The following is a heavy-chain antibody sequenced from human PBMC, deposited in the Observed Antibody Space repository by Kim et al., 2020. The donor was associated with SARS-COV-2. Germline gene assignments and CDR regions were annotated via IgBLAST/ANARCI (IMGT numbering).Heavy chain of an antibody. CDR2: ISYDGSNK. J-gene: IGHJ6*02. Sequence: GGSLRLSCAASGFTFSSYAMHWVRQAPGKGLEWVAVISYDGSNKYYADSVKGRFTISRDNSKNTLYLQMNSLRAEDTAVYYCARDGGDIVVVPAAIFWSYYYYGMDVWGQGTTVTVSS. D-gene: IGHD2-2*01. CDR3: ARDGGDIVVVPAAIFWSYYYYGMDV. CDR1: GFTFSSYA. V-gene: IGHV3-30-3*01.